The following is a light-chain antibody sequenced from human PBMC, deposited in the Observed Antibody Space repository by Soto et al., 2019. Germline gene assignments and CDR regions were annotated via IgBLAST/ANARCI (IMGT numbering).Light chain of an antibody. Sequence: QSVLTQPASVSGSPGQSITISCTGTSSDIGGYNYVSWYQHHPGKAPKLMIYDVNNRPSGVSNRFSGSKSGNTASLTISGLQAEDEADYYCSSDTGSATLVFGGGTKLTVL. CDR2: DVN. CDR3: SSDTGSATLV. V-gene: IGLV2-14*03. J-gene: IGLJ3*02. CDR1: SSDIGGYNY.